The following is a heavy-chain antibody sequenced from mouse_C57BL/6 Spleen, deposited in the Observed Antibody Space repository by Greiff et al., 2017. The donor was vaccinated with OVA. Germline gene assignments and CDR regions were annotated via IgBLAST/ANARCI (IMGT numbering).Heavy chain of an antibody. D-gene: IGHD1-1*01. Sequence: QVQLQQPGAELVRPGSSVKLSCKASGYTFTSYWMHWVKQRPIQGLEWIGNIDPSDSETHYNQKFKDKATLTVDKSSSTAYMQLSSLTSEDSAVYYCARTGDYGSSYDAMDYWGQGTSVTVSS. CDR2: IDPSDSET. J-gene: IGHJ4*01. CDR3: ARTGDYGSSYDAMDY. CDR1: GYTFTSYW. V-gene: IGHV1-52*01.